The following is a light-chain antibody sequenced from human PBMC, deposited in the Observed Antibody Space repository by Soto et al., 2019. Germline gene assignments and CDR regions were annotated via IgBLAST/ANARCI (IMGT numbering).Light chain of an antibody. J-gene: IGKJ5*01. Sequence: EIVMTQSPATLSVSPGERATLSCRASQSIRNNLAWYQQRPGQTPTLLIYGASTRATGIPARFSGSGSGTEFTLTISSPQSQDFAVYFCQQYNNWPFSFGQGTRLEIK. V-gene: IGKV3-15*01. CDR1: QSIRNN. CDR3: QQYNNWPFS. CDR2: GAS.